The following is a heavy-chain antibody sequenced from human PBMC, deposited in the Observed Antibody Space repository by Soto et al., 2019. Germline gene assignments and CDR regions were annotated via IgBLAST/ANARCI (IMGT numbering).Heavy chain of an antibody. V-gene: IGHV4-59*01. Sequence: QVQLQESGPGLVKPSETLSLTCTVSGGSISSYYWSWIRQPPGKGLEWIGYIYYSGSTNYNPSLTSRVTISVDTSKNQFSLKLSSVTAADTAVYYCARESPYCSGGSCYPTFDYWGQGTLVTVSS. CDR1: GGSISSYY. J-gene: IGHJ4*02. D-gene: IGHD2-15*01. CDR2: IYYSGST. CDR3: ARESPYCSGGSCYPTFDY.